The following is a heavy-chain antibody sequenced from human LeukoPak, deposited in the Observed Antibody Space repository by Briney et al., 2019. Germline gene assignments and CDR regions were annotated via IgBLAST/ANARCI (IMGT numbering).Heavy chain of an antibody. D-gene: IGHD6-19*01. CDR1: GFTFDDYA. Sequence: GGSLRLSCAASGFTFDDYAMHRVRQAPGKGLEWVSGINWNSDNIVYADSVKGRFTISRDNAKNSLYLQMNSLRPEDTALYYCAKDLGSSGWPDAFDFWGQGTMVTVSS. CDR3: AKDLGSSGWPDAFDF. J-gene: IGHJ3*01. CDR2: INWNSDNI. V-gene: IGHV3-9*01.